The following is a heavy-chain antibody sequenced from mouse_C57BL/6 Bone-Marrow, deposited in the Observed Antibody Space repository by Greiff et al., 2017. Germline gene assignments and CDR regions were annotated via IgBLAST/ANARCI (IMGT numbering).Heavy chain of an antibody. CDR1: GYTFTDYY. D-gene: IGHD2-12*01. CDR3: ARAPIDWYFDV. V-gene: IGHV1-19*01. J-gene: IGHJ1*03. Sequence: VQLKESGPVLVKPGASVKMSCKASGYTFTDYYMNWVKQSHGKSLEWIGVINPYNGGTSYNQKFKGKATLTVDKSSSTAYMELNSLTSEDSAVYYCARAPIDWYFDVWGTGTTVTVSS. CDR2: INPYNGGT.